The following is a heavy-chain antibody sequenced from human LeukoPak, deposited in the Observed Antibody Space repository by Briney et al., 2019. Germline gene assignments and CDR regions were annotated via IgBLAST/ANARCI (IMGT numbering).Heavy chain of an antibody. D-gene: IGHD5-18*01. CDR2: INPSGGST. CDR1: GYTFTSYD. Sequence: ASVKVSCKASGYTFTSYDINWVRQATGQGLEWMGIINPSGGSTSYAQKFQGRVTMTRDTSTSTVYMELSSLRSEDTAVYYCARAHVDTAMVTGRLDYWGQGTLVTVSS. J-gene: IGHJ4*02. CDR3: ARAHVDTAMVTGRLDY. V-gene: IGHV1-46*01.